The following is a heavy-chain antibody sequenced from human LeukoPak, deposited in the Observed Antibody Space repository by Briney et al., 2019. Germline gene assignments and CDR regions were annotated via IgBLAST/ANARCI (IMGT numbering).Heavy chain of an antibody. D-gene: IGHD2-2*01. V-gene: IGHV3-13*01. CDR3: ARGSGYCSSTSCRYNWFDP. J-gene: IGHJ5*02. CDR2: IGTAGDT. CDR1: GFTFSSYD. Sequence: PGGSLRLSCAASGFTFSSYDMHWVRQATGKGLELVSAIGTAGDTYYPGSVKGRFTISRENAKNSLYLQMNSLRAGATAVYYCARGSGYCSSTSCRYNWFDPWGQGTLVTVSS.